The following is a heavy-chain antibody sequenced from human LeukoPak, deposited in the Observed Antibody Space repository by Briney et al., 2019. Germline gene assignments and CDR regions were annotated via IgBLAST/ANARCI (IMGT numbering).Heavy chain of an antibody. V-gene: IGHV4-34*01. Sequence: SETLSLTCAAYGGSFSGYYWSWIRQPPGKGLEWIGEINHSGSTNYNPSLKSRVTISVDTSKNQFSLKLSSVTAADTAVYYCAIELTTVPYFDYWGQGTLVTVSS. CDR3: AIELTTVPYFDY. D-gene: IGHD4-17*01. J-gene: IGHJ4*02. CDR2: INHSGST. CDR1: GGSFSGYY.